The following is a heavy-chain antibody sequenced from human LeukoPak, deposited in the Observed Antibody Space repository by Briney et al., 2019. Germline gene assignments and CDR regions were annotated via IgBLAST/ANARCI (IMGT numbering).Heavy chain of an antibody. D-gene: IGHD4-17*01. CDR2: ISYDGTEK. J-gene: IGHJ4*02. CDR3: ARDGHGVPLDY. CDR1: GLIFSSYA. Sequence: GGSLRLSCAASGLIFSSYAMHWVRQAPGKGLEWVAVISYDGTEKYYGDSVKGRFTISRDNSKNTLYLQMNSLRAEDTALYYCARDGHGVPLDYWGQGTLVTVSP. V-gene: IGHV3-30-3*01.